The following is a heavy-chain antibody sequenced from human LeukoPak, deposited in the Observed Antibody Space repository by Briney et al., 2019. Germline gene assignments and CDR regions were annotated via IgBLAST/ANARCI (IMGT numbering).Heavy chain of an antibody. CDR2: ISSSSTTI. CDR3: ARGIQLWSYYYYGVDV. D-gene: IGHD5-18*01. V-gene: IGHV3-48*02. CDR1: GFTFTTYS. Sequence: GGSLRLSCAASGFTFTTYSTNWVRQAPGKGLEWVSYISSSSTTIYYADSVKGRFTISRDNAKNSLYLQMNSLRDDDTAVYYCARGIQLWSYYYYGVDVWGRGTTVTVSS. J-gene: IGHJ6*02.